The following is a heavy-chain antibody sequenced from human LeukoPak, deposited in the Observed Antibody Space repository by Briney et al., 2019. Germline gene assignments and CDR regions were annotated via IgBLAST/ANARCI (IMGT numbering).Heavy chain of an antibody. CDR2: ISAYNGNT. D-gene: IGHD3-22*01. J-gene: IGHJ4*02. CDR1: GYTFTSYG. V-gene: IGHV1-18*01. CDR3: AGEVYYYDSSGQYYFDY. Sequence: ASVKVSCKASGYTFTSYGISWVRQAPGPGHERMGWISAYNGNTNYAQKLQGRVTMTTDTSTSTAYMELRSLRSDDTAVYYCAGEVYYYDSSGQYYFDYWGQGTLVTVSS.